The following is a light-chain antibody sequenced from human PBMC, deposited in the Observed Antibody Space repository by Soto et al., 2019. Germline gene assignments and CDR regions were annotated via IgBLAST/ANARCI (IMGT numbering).Light chain of an antibody. CDR3: GSFAGPVWV. J-gene: IGLJ3*02. CDR1: SSDIGGYDH. CDR2: EVT. V-gene: IGLV2-8*01. Sequence: QSMLTQPPSASGSPGQSVTISCTGTSSDIGGYDHVSWYRQDPGKAPKVMIYEVTKRPSGVPDRFSGSKAGNTASLTVFVLQAEDEDNYYCGSFAGPVWVFGGGTKLTVL.